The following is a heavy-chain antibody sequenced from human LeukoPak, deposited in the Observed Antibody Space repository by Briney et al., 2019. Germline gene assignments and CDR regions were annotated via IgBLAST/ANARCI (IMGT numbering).Heavy chain of an antibody. J-gene: IGHJ4*02. CDR2: ISGSGGST. CDR3: ARTPPQEGYCSGGSCYGFDY. CDR1: GFTFSSYA. Sequence: GGSLRLSCAASGFTFSSYAMSWVRQAPGKGLEWVSAISGSGGSTYYADSVKGRLTISRDNSKNTLYLQMNSLRAEDTAVYYCARTPPQEGYCSGGSCYGFDYWGQGTLVTVSS. V-gene: IGHV3-23*01. D-gene: IGHD2-15*01.